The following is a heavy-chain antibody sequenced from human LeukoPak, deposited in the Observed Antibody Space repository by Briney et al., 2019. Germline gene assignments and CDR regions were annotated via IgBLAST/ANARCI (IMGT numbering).Heavy chain of an antibody. CDR3: ARAMGGAGTVTDY. D-gene: IGHD6-13*01. CDR1: GGSISSSSYY. V-gene: IGHV4-61*05. J-gene: IGHJ4*02. CDR2: IYYSGST. Sequence: KSSETLSLTCTVSGGSISSSSYYWGWIRQPPGKGLEWIGQIYYSGSTNYNPSLKSRVTISLDTSKNQFSLKLNSVTAADTAVYYCARAMGGAGTVTDYWGQGTLVTVSP.